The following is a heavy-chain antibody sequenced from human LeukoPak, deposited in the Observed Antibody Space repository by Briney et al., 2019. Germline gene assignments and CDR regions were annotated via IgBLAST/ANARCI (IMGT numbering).Heavy chain of an antibody. D-gene: IGHD3-9*01. CDR3: AREVGDFDWSTVGYYYYMDV. Sequence: SETLSLTCAVYGGSFSGYYWSWIRQPAGKGLEWIGRIYTSGSTNYNPSLKSRVTMSVDTSKNQFSLKLSSVTAADTAVYYCAREVGDFDWSTVGYYYYMDVWGKGTTVTISS. CDR2: IYTSGST. J-gene: IGHJ6*03. CDR1: GGSFSGYY. V-gene: IGHV4-4*07.